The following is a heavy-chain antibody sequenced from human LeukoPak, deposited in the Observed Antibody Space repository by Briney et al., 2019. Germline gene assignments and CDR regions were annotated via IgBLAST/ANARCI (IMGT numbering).Heavy chain of an antibody. CDR2: IYHSGNT. Sequence: PSETLSLTCAVSGGSISSGNWWSWIRQTPGKGLEWIGEIYHSGNTAYNPPLKSRVTVSVDNSKNQFSLRLTSVTAADTAVYYCAKDYRIAAAGTGVRYFDSWGQGTLVTVSS. D-gene: IGHD6-13*01. CDR1: GGSISSGNW. CDR3: AKDYRIAAAGTGVRYFDS. V-gene: IGHV4-4*02. J-gene: IGHJ4*02.